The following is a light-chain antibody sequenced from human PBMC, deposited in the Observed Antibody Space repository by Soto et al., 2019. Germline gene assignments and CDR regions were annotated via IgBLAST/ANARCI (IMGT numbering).Light chain of an antibody. CDR1: QTVSISY. V-gene: IGKV3D-20*01. CDR2: DAS. Sequence: EIVLTQSPATLSLSPGERATLSCWSSQTVSISYLAWYQLKPGLAPRLLFYDASNRAPGIPDRFSGSGSGTDFTLTISGLEPEDFAVYYCQQYGSPPLTFGGGTKVEMK. CDR3: QQYGSPPLT. J-gene: IGKJ4*01.